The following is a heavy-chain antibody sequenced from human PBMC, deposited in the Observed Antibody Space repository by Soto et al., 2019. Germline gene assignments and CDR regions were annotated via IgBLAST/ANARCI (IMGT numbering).Heavy chain of an antibody. V-gene: IGHV3-23*01. CDR1: GFTITNYA. CDR2: SSGSGDST. D-gene: IGHD6-19*01. J-gene: IGHJ4*02. CDR3: TRSRGWYTFDY. Sequence: EVQLLESGGGLVQPGGSLRLSCAASGFTITNYAMGWVRQAPGKGLEWVSASSGSGDSTYYADSVKGRVTISRDNSKNTRYLQMNSLGAEDTAVYYCTRSRGWYTFDYWGQGTLVTVSS.